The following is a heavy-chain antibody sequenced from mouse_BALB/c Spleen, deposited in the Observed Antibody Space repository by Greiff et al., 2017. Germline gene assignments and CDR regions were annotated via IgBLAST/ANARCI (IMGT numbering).Heavy chain of an antibody. CDR1: GYTFTSYW. J-gene: IGHJ3*01. D-gene: IGHD2-14*01. CDR2: IYPGDGDT. Sequence: QVHVKQSGAELARPGASVKLSCKASGYTFTSYWMQWVKQRPGQGLEWIGAIYPGDGDTRYTQKFKGKATLTADKSSSTAYMQLSSLASEDSAVYYCARRYRYDEGAWFAYWGQGTLVTVSA. CDR3: ARRYRYDEGAWFAY. V-gene: IGHV1-87*01.